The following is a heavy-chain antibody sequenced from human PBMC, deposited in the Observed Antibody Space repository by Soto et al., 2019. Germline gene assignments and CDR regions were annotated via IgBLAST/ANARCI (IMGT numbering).Heavy chain of an antibody. V-gene: IGHV3-7*01. D-gene: IGHD6-19*01. Sequence: PGGSLRLSCAASRSTFSSLWMSWVRQSPGKGLEWVANINQDGSEKYYVDSVKGRFTVSRDNARNLLFLQMNSLRAEDTALYYCATTGSNGWYNPHDFWGQGT. CDR2: INQDGSEK. CDR3: ATTGSNGWYNPHDF. J-gene: IGHJ4*02. CDR1: RSTFSSLW.